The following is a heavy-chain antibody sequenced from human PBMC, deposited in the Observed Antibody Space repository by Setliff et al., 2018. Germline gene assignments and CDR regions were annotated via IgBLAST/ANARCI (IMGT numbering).Heavy chain of an antibody. V-gene: IGHV1-46*01. CDR3: ARAPLESGYNYGQGHYFDY. CDR1: GYTFTTYY. D-gene: IGHD5-18*01. Sequence: ASVKVSCKASGYTFTTYYMHWVRQAPGQGLEWMGIINPSGGYANYAQKFQGRVTMTGDTSTSTVYMELSSLRSEDTAVYYCARAPLESGYNYGQGHYFDYWGQGTLVTVSS. J-gene: IGHJ4*02. CDR2: INPSGGYA.